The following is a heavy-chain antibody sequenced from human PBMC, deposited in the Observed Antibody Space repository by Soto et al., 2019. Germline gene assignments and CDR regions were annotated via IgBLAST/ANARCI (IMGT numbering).Heavy chain of an antibody. Sequence: EVQLVESGGGLVQPGGSLRLSCAASGFTFSSYEMNWVRQAPGKGLEWVSYISSSGSTIYYADSVKGRFTISRDNAKNSLYLQMNSLRAEDTAVYYCARGYEEYYGMDVWGQGTTVTVSS. D-gene: IGHD3-3*01. V-gene: IGHV3-48*03. CDR1: GFTFSSYE. CDR3: ARGYEEYYGMDV. CDR2: ISSSGSTI. J-gene: IGHJ6*02.